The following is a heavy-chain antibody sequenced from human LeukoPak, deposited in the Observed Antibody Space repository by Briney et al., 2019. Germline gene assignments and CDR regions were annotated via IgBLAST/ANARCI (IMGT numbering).Heavy chain of an antibody. J-gene: IGHJ4*02. CDR1: GFTFSSYA. V-gene: IGHV3-30-3*01. CDR3: ATRAAVVDIPHYFDY. Sequence: GGSLRLSCAASGFTFSSYAMHGVRQVPGKGLEWVAVISYDGSNKYYADSVKGRFTISRDNSKNTLYLQMTSLRAEDTAVYYCATRAAVVDIPHYFDYWGQGSLVTVSS. CDR2: ISYDGSNK. D-gene: IGHD3-22*01.